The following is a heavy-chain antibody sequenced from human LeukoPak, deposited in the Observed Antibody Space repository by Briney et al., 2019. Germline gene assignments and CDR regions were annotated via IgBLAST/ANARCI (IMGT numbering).Heavy chain of an antibody. Sequence: SETLSLTCTVSGGSLSSYYWSWIRQPPGKGLEWIGCIYYSGSTNHNPSLKSRVTISIDTSKKQFSLKLSSVTAADTAVYYCARHGCSGGSCYSLGAAFDIWGQGTMVTVSS. CDR2: IYYSGST. CDR1: GGSLSSYY. J-gene: IGHJ3*02. CDR3: ARHGCSGGSCYSLGAAFDI. V-gene: IGHV4-59*08. D-gene: IGHD2-15*01.